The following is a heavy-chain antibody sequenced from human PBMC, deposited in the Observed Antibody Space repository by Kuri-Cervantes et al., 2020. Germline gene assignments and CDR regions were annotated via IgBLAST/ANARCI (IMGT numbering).Heavy chain of an antibody. D-gene: IGHD3-10*01. J-gene: IGHJ3*02. CDR3: ASITPPIPMDDAFDI. CDR1: GGSVSSGGYY. CDR2: MHYAGST. V-gene: IGHV4-61*08. Sequence: PSETLSLTCTVSGGSVSSGGYYWSWVRQPPGKGLEWIGYMHYAGSTNYNPSLKSRVTISVDTSKNQFSLKLSSVTAADTAVYYCASITPPIPMDDAFDIWGQGTMVTVSS.